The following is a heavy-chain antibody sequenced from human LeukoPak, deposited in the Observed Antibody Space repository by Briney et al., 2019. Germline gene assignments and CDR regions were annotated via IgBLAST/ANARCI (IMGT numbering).Heavy chain of an antibody. CDR2: IYYSGST. CDR3: AKPRYSGSLDAFDI. D-gene: IGHD1-26*01. CDR1: GGSISSSSYY. J-gene: IGHJ3*02. V-gene: IGHV4-39*07. Sequence: PSGTLSLTCTVSGGSISSSSYYWGWIRQPPGKGLEWIGSIYYSGSTYYNPSLKSRVTISVDTSKNQFSLKLSSVTAADTAVYYCAKPRYSGSLDAFDIWGQGTMVTVSS.